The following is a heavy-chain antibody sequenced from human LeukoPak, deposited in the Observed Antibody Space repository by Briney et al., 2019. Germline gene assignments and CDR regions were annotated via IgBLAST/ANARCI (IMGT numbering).Heavy chain of an antibody. CDR2: IKEDGSEK. CDR1: GFTFSIYW. D-gene: IGHD3-9*01. CDR3: ARGPPFDPPGDWYFDL. Sequence: GGSLRLSCAASGFTFSIYWMSWVRQAPGKGLEWVANIKEDGSEKYYVDSVKGRLTISRDNAKNSLYLQMNSLRVEDTAVYYCARGPPFDPPGDWYFDLWGRGTLVTVSS. J-gene: IGHJ2*01. V-gene: IGHV3-7*01.